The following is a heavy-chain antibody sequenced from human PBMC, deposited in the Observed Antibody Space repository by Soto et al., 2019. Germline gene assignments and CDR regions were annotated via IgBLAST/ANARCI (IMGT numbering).Heavy chain of an antibody. V-gene: IGHV3-33*01. Sequence: GGSLRLSCAASGFTFSSYGMHWVRQAPGKGLEWVAVIWYHGSNKYYADSVKGRFTISRDNSKNTLYLQMNSLRAEDTAVYYCARDKDSYCSSTSCYGFDPWGQGTLVTVSS. CDR1: GFTFSSYG. D-gene: IGHD2-2*01. CDR3: ARDKDSYCSSTSCYGFDP. CDR2: IWYHGSNK. J-gene: IGHJ5*02.